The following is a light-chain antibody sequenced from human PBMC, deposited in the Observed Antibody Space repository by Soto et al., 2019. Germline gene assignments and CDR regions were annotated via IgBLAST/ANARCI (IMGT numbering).Light chain of an antibody. CDR1: QSVSNN. J-gene: IGKJ2*01. CDR3: HQYHNWPPHT. Sequence: EIVLTQSPVTLSLSPGERATLSCRASQSVSNNYLAWYQQKPGQAPRLLIYGASNRATGIPARFSGSGSGTEFTLTISSLQSEDFAVYYCHQYHNWPPHTFGQGTKVDIK. CDR2: GAS. V-gene: IGKV3D-15*01.